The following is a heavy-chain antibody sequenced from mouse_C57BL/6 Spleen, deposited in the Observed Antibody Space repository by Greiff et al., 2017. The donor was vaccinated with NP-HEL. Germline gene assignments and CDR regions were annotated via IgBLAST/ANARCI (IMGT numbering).Heavy chain of an antibody. V-gene: IGHV1-80*01. CDR2: IYPGDGDT. D-gene: IGHD3-3*01. J-gene: IGHJ2*01. CDR3: ARGTLGYFDY. Sequence: VQLQQSGAELVKPGASVKISCKASGYAFSSYWINWVKQRPGKGLEWIGQIYPGDGDTNYNGKFKGKATLTADKSSSTAYMQLSSLTSEDSAVYFCARGTLGYFDYWGQGTTLTVSS. CDR1: GYAFSSYW.